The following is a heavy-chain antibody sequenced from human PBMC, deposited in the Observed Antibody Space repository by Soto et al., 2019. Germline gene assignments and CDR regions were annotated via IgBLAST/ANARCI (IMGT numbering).Heavy chain of an antibody. J-gene: IGHJ6*03. D-gene: IGHD3-3*01. CDR3: ARYRITIPGMPTTGTHMDV. CDR2: TSSSSSTI. CDR1: GFTFSSYS. V-gene: IGHV3-48*01. Sequence: EVQLVESGGGLVQPGGSLRLSCAASGFTFSSYSMNWVRQAPGKGLEWVSYTSSSSSTIYYADSVKGRFTISRDNAKNSLYLQMNSLIAEDTAVYYCARYRITIPGMPTTGTHMDVWGKGTTVTVSS.